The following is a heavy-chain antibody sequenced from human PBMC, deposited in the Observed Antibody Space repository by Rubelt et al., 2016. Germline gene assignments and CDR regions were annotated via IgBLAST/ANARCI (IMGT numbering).Heavy chain of an antibody. V-gene: IGHV4-31*03. D-gene: IGHD3-10*01. CDR1: GGSISSGGDY. CDR2: IYYSGST. Sequence: QVQLQESGPGLVKPSQTLSLTCTVSGGSISSGGDYWSWIRQHPGKGLEWIGYIYYSGSTYYNPSLKSRVTISVDTSKNSFSLKLRSVTAAETAVYYCARDVGVRLPGFQHWGQGTLVTVSS. CDR3: ARDVGVRLPGFQH. J-gene: IGHJ1*01.